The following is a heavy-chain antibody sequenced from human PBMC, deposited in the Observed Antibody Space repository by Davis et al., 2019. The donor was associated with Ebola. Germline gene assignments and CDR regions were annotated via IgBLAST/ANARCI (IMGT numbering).Heavy chain of an antibody. CDR2: INAGNGNT. Sequence: ASVKVSCKASGYTFTSYAMHWVRQAPGQRLEWMGWINAGNGNTKYSQKFQGRVTITRDTSASTAYMELSSLRSEDTAVYYCARDRGSSYYFDYWGQGTLVTVSS. CDR3: ARDRGSSYYFDY. CDR1: GYTFTSYA. V-gene: IGHV1-3*01. J-gene: IGHJ4*02. D-gene: IGHD2-15*01.